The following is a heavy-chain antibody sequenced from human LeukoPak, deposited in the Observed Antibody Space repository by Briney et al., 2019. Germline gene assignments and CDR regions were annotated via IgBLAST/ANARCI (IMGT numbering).Heavy chain of an antibody. CDR3: AREAYFDWSPVDY. Sequence: PGGSLRLSCAASGFTFSSYSMNWVRQAPGKGLEWVSSVSSSSSYIYYADSVKGRFTISRDNAKNSLYLQMNSLRAEDTAVYYCAREAYFDWSPVDYWGQGTLVTVSS. V-gene: IGHV3-21*01. CDR1: GFTFSSYS. CDR2: VSSSSSYI. J-gene: IGHJ4*02. D-gene: IGHD3-9*01.